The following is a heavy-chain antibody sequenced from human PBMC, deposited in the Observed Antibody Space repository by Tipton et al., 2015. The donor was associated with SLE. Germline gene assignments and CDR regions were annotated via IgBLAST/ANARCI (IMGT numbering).Heavy chain of an antibody. CDR2: IFDSGTT. D-gene: IGHD4-17*01. Sequence: TLSLTCTVSGDSIRSYYWSWIRRPPGKGLEWIGYIFDSGTTNYNPSFESRVSMSVDTSKNQISLRLSSVTAADTAVYFCAGPYGDYGYFHHWGQGTLVTASS. CDR1: GDSIRSYY. V-gene: IGHV4-59*01. J-gene: IGHJ1*01. CDR3: AGPYGDYGYFHH.